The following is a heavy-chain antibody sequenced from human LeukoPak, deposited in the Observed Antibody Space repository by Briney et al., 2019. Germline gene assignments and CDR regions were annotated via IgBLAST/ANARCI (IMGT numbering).Heavy chain of an antibody. CDR1: GGSISSYY. Sequence: SETLSLTCTVSGGSISSYYWSWIRQPPGKGLEWIGYIYYSGSTNYNPSLKSRVTISVDTSKNQFSLKLSSVTAADTAVYYCARGPRYYDILTGYSRKNWFDPWGQGTLVTVSS. CDR3: ARGPRYYDILTGYSRKNWFDP. V-gene: IGHV4-59*12. CDR2: IYYSGST. J-gene: IGHJ5*02. D-gene: IGHD3-9*01.